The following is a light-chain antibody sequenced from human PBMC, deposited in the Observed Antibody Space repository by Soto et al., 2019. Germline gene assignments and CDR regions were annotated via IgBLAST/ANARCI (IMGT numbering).Light chain of an antibody. V-gene: IGLV2-14*01. Sequence: QSALTQPASVSGSPGQSITISCTGSSSDVGGYNLVSWHQQHPGKAPKLMIHDVSDRPSGISNRFSGSKSGNTASLTISGLQPEDEAEYYCCSYTSGDTHVFGTGTKVTVL. CDR3: CSYTSGDTHV. J-gene: IGLJ1*01. CDR1: SSDVGGYNL. CDR2: DVS.